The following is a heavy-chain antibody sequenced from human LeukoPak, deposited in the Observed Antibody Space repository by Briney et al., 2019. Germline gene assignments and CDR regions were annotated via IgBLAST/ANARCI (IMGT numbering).Heavy chain of an antibody. V-gene: IGHV3-30*04. J-gene: IGHJ5*02. CDR1: GFTFSSYA. CDR3: ARGSYSTYGSGSYYTTNNWFDP. Sequence: GRSLRLSCAASGFTFSSYAMHWVRQAPGKGLEWVAVISYDGSNKYYADSVKGRFTISRDNSKNTLYLRMNSLRAEDTAVYYCARGSYSTYGSGSYYTTNNWFDPWGQGTLVTVSS. CDR2: ISYDGSNK. D-gene: IGHD3-10*01.